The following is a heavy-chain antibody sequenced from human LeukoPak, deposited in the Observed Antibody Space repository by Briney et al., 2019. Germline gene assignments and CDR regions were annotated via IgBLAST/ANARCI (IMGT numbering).Heavy chain of an antibody. J-gene: IGHJ6*02. CDR1: GFTFSSYA. CDR3: AKSVAIYFYYGLDV. Sequence: GGSLRLSCAASGFTFSSYAMSWVRKPPGKGLEWVSAIRGSGGSTYYADSVKGRFTISRDNSKNTLLLQMNSLRVEDTAPYYCAKSVAIYFYYGLDVWGQGTTVTVSS. D-gene: IGHD3-3*01. CDR2: IRGSGGST. V-gene: IGHV3-23*01.